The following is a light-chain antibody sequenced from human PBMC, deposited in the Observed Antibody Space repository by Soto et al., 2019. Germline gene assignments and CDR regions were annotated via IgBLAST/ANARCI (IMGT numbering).Light chain of an antibody. V-gene: IGKV1-39*01. CDR1: QSIGSY. J-gene: IGKJ5*01. CDR2: GAS. Sequence: DILMTQSPSSLSASVGDGVTITCRASQSIGSYLNWYQQKPGKAPKLLISGASVLQSGVPSRFSATVSGTEYSLTITSLPPEDFATYYCQQLFDSPITFGQGTRLEI. CDR3: QQLFDSPIT.